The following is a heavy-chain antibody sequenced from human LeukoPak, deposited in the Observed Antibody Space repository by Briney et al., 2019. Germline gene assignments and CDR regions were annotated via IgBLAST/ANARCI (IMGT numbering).Heavy chain of an antibody. V-gene: IGHV3-23*01. J-gene: IGHJ4*02. Sequence: PGGSLRLSCAASEFTFSTFGMSWVRQAPGKGLEWVSAISGSGGSTYYADSVKGRFTISRDNSKNTLYLQMNSLRAEDTAVYYCAKDTSMIVVVRRDYYFDYWGQGTLVTVSS. CDR1: EFTFSTFG. D-gene: IGHD3-22*01. CDR2: ISGSGGST. CDR3: AKDTSMIVVVRRDYYFDY.